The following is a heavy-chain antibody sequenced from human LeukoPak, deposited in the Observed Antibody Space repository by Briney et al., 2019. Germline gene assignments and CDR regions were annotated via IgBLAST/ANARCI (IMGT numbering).Heavy chain of an antibody. Sequence: GGSLRLSCAASGFTFSSYWMSWVRQAPGKGLEWVSYLSSSSSVIYHADSVKGRFTISRDNAKNSLYLQMNSLRTEDTAVYYCVRDGSSWGNFDYWGQGTLVSVSS. V-gene: IGHV3-48*01. D-gene: IGHD7-27*01. J-gene: IGHJ4*02. CDR3: VRDGSSWGNFDY. CDR2: LSSSSSVI. CDR1: GFTFSSYW.